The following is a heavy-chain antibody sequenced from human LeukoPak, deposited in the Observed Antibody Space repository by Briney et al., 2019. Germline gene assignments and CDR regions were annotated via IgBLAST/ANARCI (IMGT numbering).Heavy chain of an antibody. D-gene: IGHD3-22*01. CDR3: AASYYYYSSGPRPYYFDF. J-gene: IGHJ4*02. CDR1: GGSISTYY. Sequence: SETLSLTCTVSGGSISTYYWSWIRQPPGKGLEWIGYIYYSGSTNYNPSLKSRVTISVDTSKNQFSLKLSSVTAAGTAVYYCAASYYYYSSGPRPYYFDFWGQGTLVTVSS. V-gene: IGHV4-59*08. CDR2: IYYSGST.